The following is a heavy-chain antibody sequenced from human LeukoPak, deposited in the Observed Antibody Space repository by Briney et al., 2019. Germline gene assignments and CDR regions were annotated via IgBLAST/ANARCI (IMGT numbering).Heavy chain of an antibody. J-gene: IGHJ4*02. CDR3: AREAVAGPFDY. CDR2: IKQDGSEK. D-gene: IGHD6-19*01. V-gene: IGHV3-7*03. CDR1: GFTFSSYW. Sequence: PGGSLRLSCAASGFTFSSYWMGWVRQAPGKGLEWVANIKQDGSEKYYVDSVKGRFTISRDNAKNSLYLQMNSLRAEDTAVYYCAREAVAGPFDYWGQGTLVTVSS.